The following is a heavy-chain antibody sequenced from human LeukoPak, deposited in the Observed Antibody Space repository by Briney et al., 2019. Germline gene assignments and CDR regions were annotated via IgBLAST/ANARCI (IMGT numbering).Heavy chain of an antibody. CDR3: GREEVEEVTTLTFNWVATYYSHYMDV. Sequence: SETLSLTCAVYGGSFSGYYWSWIRQPPGKGLEWIGEINHSGSTNYNPSLKSRVTISVDTSKNQFSLKLSSVTAADTAVYYCGREEVEEVTTLTFNWVATYYSHYMDVWGKGTTVTVSS. V-gene: IGHV4-34*01. CDR2: INHSGST. D-gene: IGHD4-17*01. CDR1: GGSFSGYY. J-gene: IGHJ6*03.